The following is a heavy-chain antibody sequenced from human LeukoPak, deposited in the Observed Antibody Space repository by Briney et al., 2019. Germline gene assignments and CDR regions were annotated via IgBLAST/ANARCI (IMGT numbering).Heavy chain of an antibody. V-gene: IGHV3-30-3*01. CDR2: ISYDGSNK. J-gene: IGHJ4*02. CDR3: AVLNY. CDR1: GFTFSSYA. Sequence: GRSLRLSCAASGFTFSSYAMHWVRQAPGKGLEWVAVISYDGSNKYYADSVKGRFTISRDNSKNTLYLQMNSLRAEDTAVYYCAVLNYWGQGTLVTVSS.